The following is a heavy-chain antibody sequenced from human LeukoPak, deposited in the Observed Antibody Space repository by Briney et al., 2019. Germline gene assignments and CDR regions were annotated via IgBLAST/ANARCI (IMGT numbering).Heavy chain of an antibody. V-gene: IGHV1-18*01. D-gene: IGHD3-10*01. CDR3: ARDFCGSGNYYTDCLDP. Sequence: ASVKVSFKASGYTFTSCGVSWVRQAPGQGLEWMGYVSTHKAEIHYAQKFQGRVTMTTDTSTTTAYMELTSLKPDDTAVYYCARDFCGSGNYYTDCLDPWGQGTLVAVSS. CDR2: VSTHKAEI. J-gene: IGHJ5*02. CDR1: GYTFTSCG.